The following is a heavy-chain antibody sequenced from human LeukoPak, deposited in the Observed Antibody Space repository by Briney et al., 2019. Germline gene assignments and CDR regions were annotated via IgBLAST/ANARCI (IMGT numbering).Heavy chain of an antibody. CDR2: INPNSGGT. CDR3: ARAREGYYDFFSDP. V-gene: IGHV1-2*02. Sequence: ASVKVSCKASGYTFTGHYMHWVRQAPGQGLDWMGWINPNSGGTNYAQKFQGRVTMTRDTSINTAYMELSRLRSDDTAVYYCARAREGYYDFFSDPWGQGTLVTVSS. J-gene: IGHJ5*02. CDR1: GYTFTGHY. D-gene: IGHD3-3*01.